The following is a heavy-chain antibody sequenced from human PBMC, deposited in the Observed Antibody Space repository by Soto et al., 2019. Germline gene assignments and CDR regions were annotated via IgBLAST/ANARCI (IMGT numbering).Heavy chain of an antibody. CDR3: ARIPSYQSSEIDY. J-gene: IGHJ4*02. Sequence: SETLSLTCTVSGCSISGSTYYWGWIRQPPGKGLEWIGSMYYGGNMYYNPSLKSRVTISVDTTKNQFSLKLRSVTAADTAVYYCARIPSYQSSEIDYWGQGTLVTVSS. CDR1: GCSISGSTYY. CDR2: MYYGGNM. V-gene: IGHV4-39*01. D-gene: IGHD3-22*01.